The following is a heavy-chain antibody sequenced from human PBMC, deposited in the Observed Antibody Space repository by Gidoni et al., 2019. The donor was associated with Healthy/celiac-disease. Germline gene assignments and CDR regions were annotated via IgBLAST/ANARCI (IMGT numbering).Heavy chain of an antibody. Sequence: EVQLLESGGGLVQPGGSLRLSFAASGFPFSSYAMSWVRQAPGKGLEWVSAISGSGGSTYYADSVKGRFTISRDNSKNTLYLQMNSLRAEDTAVYYCAKATYYYDSSGYYFLDYWGQGTLVTVSS. CDR1: GFPFSSYA. J-gene: IGHJ4*02. CDR3: AKATYYYDSSGYYFLDY. D-gene: IGHD3-22*01. CDR2: ISGSGGST. V-gene: IGHV3-23*01.